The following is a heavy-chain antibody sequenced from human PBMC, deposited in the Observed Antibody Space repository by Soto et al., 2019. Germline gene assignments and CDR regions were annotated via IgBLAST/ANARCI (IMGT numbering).Heavy chain of an antibody. V-gene: IGHV3-53*01. Sequence: EVQLVESGGGLIQPGGSLRLSCVASGFTVSNTYVSWVRQAPGKGLEWLSLMYSGGSTYYGHSVKGRFTISRANSKNTLYLQLNSLRVDDTAVYYCARDARSSGWFGWFDPWGQGTLVTVSS. CDR1: GFTVSNTY. D-gene: IGHD6-19*01. J-gene: IGHJ5*02. CDR2: MYSGGST. CDR3: ARDARSSGWFGWFDP.